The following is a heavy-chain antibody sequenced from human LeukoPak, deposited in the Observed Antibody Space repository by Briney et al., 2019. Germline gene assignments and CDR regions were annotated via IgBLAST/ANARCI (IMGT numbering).Heavy chain of an antibody. Sequence: PGGSLRLSCSASGFTFSTYWMNWVRQAPGKGLEWVGRIKSKTDGGTTDYAAPVKGRFTISRDDSKNTLYLQMNSLKTEDTAVYYCTTDSYDSSGYYPDYWGQGTLVTVSS. CDR2: IKSKTDGGTT. J-gene: IGHJ4*02. CDR1: GFTFSTYW. D-gene: IGHD3-22*01. CDR3: TTDSYDSSGYYPDY. V-gene: IGHV3-15*07.